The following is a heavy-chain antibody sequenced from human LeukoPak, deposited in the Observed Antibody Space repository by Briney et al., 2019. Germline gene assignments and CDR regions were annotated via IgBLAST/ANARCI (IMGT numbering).Heavy chain of an antibody. CDR2: ICTSGST. V-gene: IGHV4-61*02. CDR1: GGSISSGSYY. J-gene: IGHJ6*03. Sequence: SETLSLTCTVSGGSISSGSYYWSWIRQPAGKGLEWIGRICTSGSTNYNPSLKSRVTISVDTSKNQFSLKLSSVTAADTAVYYCARGFHYYYYYMDVWGKGTTVTISS. CDR3: ARGFHYYYYYMDV.